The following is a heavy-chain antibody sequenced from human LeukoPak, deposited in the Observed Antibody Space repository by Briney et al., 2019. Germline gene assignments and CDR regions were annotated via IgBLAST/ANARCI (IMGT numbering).Heavy chain of an antibody. CDR1: GYTFTSYG. J-gene: IGHJ3*02. CDR3: ATDTVGGAFDI. D-gene: IGHD4-23*01. CDR2: INPSGGST. V-gene: IGHV1-46*01. Sequence: ASVKVSCKASGYTFTSYGISWVRQAPGQGLEWMGIINPSGGSTSYAQKFQGRVTMTRDMSTSTVYMELSSLRSEDTAVYYCATDTVGGAFDIWGQGTMVTVSS.